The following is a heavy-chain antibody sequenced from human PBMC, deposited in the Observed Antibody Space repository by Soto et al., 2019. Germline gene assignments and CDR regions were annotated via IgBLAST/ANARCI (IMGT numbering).Heavy chain of an antibody. CDR2: SSSSSSPI. V-gene: IGHV3-48*01. CDR1: GFTFSNYG. J-gene: IGHJ3*02. Sequence: EVQLMESGGGLVQRGGSLRLSCAGSGFTFSNYGMHWVRQAPGMGLEWGSYSSSSSSPIYYADAVKGRFIISSDNAKHSLSLQRNSLRAEDTATYYCARENRMFSAGSCYVEDCDRWGQGTMVTVSS. D-gene: IGHD2-15*01. CDR3: ARENRMFSAGSCYVEDCDR.